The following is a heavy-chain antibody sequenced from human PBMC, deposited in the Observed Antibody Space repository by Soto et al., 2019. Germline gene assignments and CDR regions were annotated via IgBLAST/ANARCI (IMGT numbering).Heavy chain of an antibody. D-gene: IGHD3-22*01. J-gene: IGHJ3*02. Sequence: QLQLQESGSGLVKPSQTLSLTCAVSGGSISSGGYSWSWIRQPPGKGLELIGYIYHSGSTYYNPTTKSRVTISVDRSKNQFSLKLSSVTAADTAVYYCARTNYYDSSGYSHDAFDIWGQGTMVTVSS. V-gene: IGHV4-30-2*01. CDR2: IYHSGST. CDR3: ARTNYYDSSGYSHDAFDI. CDR1: GGSISSGGYS.